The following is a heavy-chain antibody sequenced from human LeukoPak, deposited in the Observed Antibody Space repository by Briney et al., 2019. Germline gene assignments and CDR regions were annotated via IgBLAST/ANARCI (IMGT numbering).Heavy chain of an antibody. CDR1: GFTFSSYW. D-gene: IGHD1-26*01. V-gene: IGHV3-74*01. Sequence: HSGGSLRLSCAASGFTFSSYWMHWVRQAPGKGLVWVSRINSDGSSTSYADSVKGRFTISRDNAKNTLYLQMNSLRAEDTAVYYCARVGASRAAFDIWGQGTMVTISS. CDR3: ARVGASRAAFDI. J-gene: IGHJ3*02. CDR2: INSDGSST.